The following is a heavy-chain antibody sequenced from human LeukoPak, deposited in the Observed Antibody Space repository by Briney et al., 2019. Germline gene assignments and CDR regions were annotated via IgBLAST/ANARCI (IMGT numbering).Heavy chain of an antibody. CDR3: ARRKYSSSSPHYYYYYMDV. D-gene: IGHD6-6*01. V-gene: IGHV1-2*06. Sequence: ASVKVSCKASGYTFTGYYMHWVRQAPGQELEWMGRINPNSGGTNYAQKFQGRVTMTRDTSISTAYMELSRLRSDDTAVYYCARRKYSSSSPHYYYYYMDVWGKGTTVTVSS. CDR2: INPNSGGT. CDR1: GYTFTGYY. J-gene: IGHJ6*03.